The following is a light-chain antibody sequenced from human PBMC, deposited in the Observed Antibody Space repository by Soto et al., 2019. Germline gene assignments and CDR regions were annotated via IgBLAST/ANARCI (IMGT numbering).Light chain of an antibody. V-gene: IGKV3-15*01. CDR3: QQYDDWPRT. CDR2: GAS. Sequence: EIVMTQSPATLSVSPGERVSLSCRPSRSVSSNLAWYQHKPGQAPRLLIHGASTRAAGISARFSGSGSGTEFTLTISGLQSEDFAVYFCQQYDDWPRTFGQGTKVEIK. J-gene: IGKJ1*01. CDR1: RSVSSN.